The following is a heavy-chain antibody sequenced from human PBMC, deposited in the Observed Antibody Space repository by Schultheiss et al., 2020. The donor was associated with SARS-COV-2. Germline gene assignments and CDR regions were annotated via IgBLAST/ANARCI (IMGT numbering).Heavy chain of an antibody. Sequence: GGSLRLSCAASAFNFRSYAMHWVRQAPGKGLEWVAVISYDGSNKYYADSVKGRFTISRDNAKNSLYLQMNSLRAEDTAVYYCAKDLEGWNDLGLSDYWGQGTLVTVSS. J-gene: IGHJ4*02. CDR2: ISYDGSNK. CDR3: AKDLEGWNDLGLSDY. D-gene: IGHD1-1*01. CDR1: AFNFRSYA. V-gene: IGHV3-30*04.